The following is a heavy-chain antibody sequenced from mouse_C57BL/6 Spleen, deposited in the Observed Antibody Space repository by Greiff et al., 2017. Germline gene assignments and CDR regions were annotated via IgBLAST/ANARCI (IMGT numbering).Heavy chain of an antibody. D-gene: IGHD2-5*01. V-gene: IGHV1-26*01. J-gene: IGHJ3*01. CDR2: INPNNGGT. CDR3: ARSGYSNYGFAY. CDR1: GYTFTDYY. Sequence: VQLQQSGPELVKPGASVKISCKASGYTFTDYYMNWVKQSHGKSLEWIGDINPNNGGTSYNQKFKGKATLTVYKSSSTAYMELRSLTSEYSAVYYCARSGYSNYGFAYWGQGTLVTVSA.